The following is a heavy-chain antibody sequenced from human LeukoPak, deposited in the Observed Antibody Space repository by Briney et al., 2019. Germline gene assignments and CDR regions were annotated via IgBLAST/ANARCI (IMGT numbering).Heavy chain of an antibody. V-gene: IGHV3-48*04. J-gene: IGHJ3*02. CDR1: GFTFSSYS. Sequence: GGSLRLSCAASGFTFSSYSMNWARQAPGKGLEWVSYITSSSSIIYYADSVKGRFTISRDNAKNPLYLQMNSLRAEDTAVYYCARGGIAAAGILYDAFDIWGQGTMVTVSS. D-gene: IGHD6-13*01. CDR2: ITSSSSII. CDR3: ARGGIAAAGILYDAFDI.